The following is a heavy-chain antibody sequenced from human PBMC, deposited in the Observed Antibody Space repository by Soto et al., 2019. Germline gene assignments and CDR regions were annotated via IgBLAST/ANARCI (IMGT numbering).Heavy chain of an antibody. D-gene: IGHD6-6*01. CDR3: ARGLPQPTYSSSSWASYYYYYYMDV. J-gene: IGHJ6*03. CDR2: MNPNSGNT. Sequence: ASVKVSCKASGYTFTSYDINWVRQATGQGLEWMGWMNPNSGNTGYAQKFQGRVTMTRNTSISTAYMELSSLRSEDTAVYYCARGLPQPTYSSSSWASYYYYYYMDVWGKGTTVTVSS. CDR1: GYTFTSYD. V-gene: IGHV1-8*01.